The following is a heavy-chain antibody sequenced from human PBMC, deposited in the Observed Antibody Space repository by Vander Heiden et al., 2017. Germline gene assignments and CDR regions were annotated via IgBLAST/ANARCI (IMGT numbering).Heavy chain of an antibody. Sequence: EVQLLESGGGLVQPGVSLRLSCGASGFTFNRYAMSWVRQAPGKGPEWVSEISKSGASTNYADSVKGRFTISRDNSKNTVYLQMNSLRADDTAVYSCARDYYGMDVWGQGTTVIVSS. V-gene: IGHV3-23*01. J-gene: IGHJ6*02. CDR1: GFTFNRYA. CDR3: ARDYYGMDV. CDR2: ISKSGAST.